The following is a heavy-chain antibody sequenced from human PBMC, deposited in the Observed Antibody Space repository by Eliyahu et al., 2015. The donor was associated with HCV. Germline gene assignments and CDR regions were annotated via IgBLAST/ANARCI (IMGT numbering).Heavy chain of an antibody. Sequence: APGKGLEWVSAISGSGGSTYYADSVKGRFTISRDNSKNTLYLQMNSLRAEDTAVYYCAKESRWFRELPAGGGWGQGTLVTVSS. CDR3: AKESRWFRELPAGGG. J-gene: IGHJ4*02. D-gene: IGHD3-10*01. V-gene: IGHV3-23*01. CDR2: ISGSGGST.